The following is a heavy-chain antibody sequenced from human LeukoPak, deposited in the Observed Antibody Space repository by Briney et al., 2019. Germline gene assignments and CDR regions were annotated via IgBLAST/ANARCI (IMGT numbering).Heavy chain of an antibody. CDR3: ARAGSSYYDFWSGYSSFDY. D-gene: IGHD3-3*01. CDR2: IYTSGST. CDR1: GGFISSGSYY. V-gene: IGHV4-61*02. J-gene: IGHJ4*02. Sequence: PSETLSLTCTVSGGFISSGSYYWSWIRQPAGKGLEWIGRIYTSGSTNYNPSLKSRVTISVDTSKNQFSLKLSSVTPEDTAVYYCARAGSSYYDFWSGYSSFDYWGQGTLVTVSS.